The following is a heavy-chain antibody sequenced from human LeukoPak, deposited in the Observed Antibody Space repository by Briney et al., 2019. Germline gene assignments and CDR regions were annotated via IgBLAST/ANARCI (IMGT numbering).Heavy chain of an antibody. Sequence: GGSLRLSCTVARITLINAGMTWVRQAPGKGLEWVGRIKSKSEGGGTEYAAPVKGRFIISRDDSRNSLFLQMNSLRIDDTAVYYCATGIVTGTAHWGQGTLVTVSP. V-gene: IGHV3-15*01. CDR2: IKSKSEGGGT. CDR3: ATGIVTGTAH. D-gene: IGHD1-20*01. J-gene: IGHJ4*02. CDR1: RITLINAG.